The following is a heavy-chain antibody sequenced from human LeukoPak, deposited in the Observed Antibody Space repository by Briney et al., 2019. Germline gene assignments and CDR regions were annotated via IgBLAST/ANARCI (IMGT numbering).Heavy chain of an antibody. J-gene: IGHJ4*02. CDR2: ISAYNGNT. D-gene: IGHD3-22*01. CDR3: AREANYYDSSGYIDY. V-gene: IGHV1-18*01. Sequence: GASVKVSCKASGYTFTSYGISWVRQAPGQGLEWMGWISAYNGNTNYAQKLQGRVTMTTDTSTSTAYMELRSLRSDDTAVYYCAREANYYDSSGYIDYWGQGTLVTVSS. CDR1: GYTFTSYG.